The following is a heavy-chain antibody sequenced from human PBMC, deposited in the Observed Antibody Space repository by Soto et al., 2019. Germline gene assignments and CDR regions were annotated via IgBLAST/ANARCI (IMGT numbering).Heavy chain of an antibody. D-gene: IGHD3-3*01. CDR1: GDSISRGDYY. Sequence: SETLSLTCTVSGDSISRGDYYWSWIRQPPGKGLEWIGYIYCSGSTYYNPSLKSRVTISVDTSKNQFSLKLSSVTAADTAVYYCARVIDSYDCGSAYNPARDAFDIWGQGTMITVSS. J-gene: IGHJ3*02. CDR2: IYCSGST. CDR3: ARVIDSYDCGSAYNPARDAFDI. V-gene: IGHV4-30-4*01.